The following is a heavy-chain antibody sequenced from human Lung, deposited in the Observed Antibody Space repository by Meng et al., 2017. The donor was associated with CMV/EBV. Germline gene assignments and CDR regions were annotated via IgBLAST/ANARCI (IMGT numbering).Heavy chain of an antibody. J-gene: IGHJ4*02. CDR3: ASFPPPGKQWLVTDY. CDR2: IYHSGST. Sequence: QGRLQGSGPGLVQPSGTLSLTCAVSGGSISSSNWWSWVRQPPGKGLEWIGEIYHSGSTNYNPSLKSRVTISVDKSKNQFSLKLSSVTAADTAVYYCASFPPPGKQWLVTDYWGQGTLVTVSS. CDR1: GGSISSSNW. D-gene: IGHD6-19*01. V-gene: IGHV4-4*02.